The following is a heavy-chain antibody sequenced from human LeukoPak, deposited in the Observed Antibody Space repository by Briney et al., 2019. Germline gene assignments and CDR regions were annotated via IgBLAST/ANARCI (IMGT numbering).Heavy chain of an antibody. V-gene: IGHV3-30*02. J-gene: IGHJ4*02. CDR3: AKDLPAAYFDY. D-gene: IGHD2-2*01. CDR2: IRSDGSTK. CDR1: GFTFSSYG. Sequence: GGSLRLSCAASGFTFSSYGMHWVRQAPGKGLEWVAFIRSDGSTKYYADSVKGRFIISRDNSKNTLYLQMNSLRAEDTAVYYCAKDLPAAYFDYWGQGTLVTVSS.